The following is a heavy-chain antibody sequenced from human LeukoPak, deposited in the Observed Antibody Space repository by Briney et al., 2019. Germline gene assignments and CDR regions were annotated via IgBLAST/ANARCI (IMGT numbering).Heavy chain of an antibody. CDR3: ARENLGGIAAAGTVDY. CDR1: GYTFTSYG. CDR2: ISAYNGNT. J-gene: IGHJ4*02. D-gene: IGHD6-13*01. V-gene: IGHV1-18*01. Sequence: GASVKVSCKASGYTFTSYGISWVRQAPGQGLEWMGWISAYNGNTNYAQKLQGRVTMTTDTSTSTAYMELRSLRSDDTAVYYCARENLGGIAAAGTVDYWGQGTLVTVSS.